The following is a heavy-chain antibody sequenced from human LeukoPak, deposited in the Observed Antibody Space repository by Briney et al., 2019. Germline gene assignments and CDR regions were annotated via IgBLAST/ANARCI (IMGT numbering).Heavy chain of an antibody. Sequence: ASVKVSCKASGYTFTSYAMHWVRQTPGQRLEWMGWINAGNGNTKYSQKFQGRVTITRDTSASTAYMELSSLRSEDTAVYYCARDGGIAAAGTPFDYWGQGTLVTVSS. D-gene: IGHD6-13*01. CDR2: INAGNGNT. CDR3: ARDGGIAAAGTPFDY. V-gene: IGHV1-3*01. J-gene: IGHJ4*02. CDR1: GYTFTSYA.